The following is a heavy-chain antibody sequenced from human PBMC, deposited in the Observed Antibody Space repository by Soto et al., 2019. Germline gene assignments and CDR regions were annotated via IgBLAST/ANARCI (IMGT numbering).Heavy chain of an antibody. CDR1: GGSISSSSYY. CDR3: ARLGLSRKIDY. Sequence: SETLSLTCTVSGGSISSSSYYWGWIRQPPGKGLEWIGSIYYSGSTYYNPSLKSRVTISVDTSKNQFSLKLSSVTAADTAVYYCARLGLSRKIDYWGQGTLVTVSS. CDR2: IYYSGST. J-gene: IGHJ4*02. V-gene: IGHV4-39*01.